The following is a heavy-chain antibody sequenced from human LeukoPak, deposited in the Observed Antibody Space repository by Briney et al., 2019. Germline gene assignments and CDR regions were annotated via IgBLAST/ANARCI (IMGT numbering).Heavy chain of an antibody. V-gene: IGHV5-51*01. CDR3: ARHQGGYYDSSGYYYLGAGPMDY. CDR2: IYPGDSDT. CDR1: GYSFTSYW. D-gene: IGHD3-22*01. J-gene: IGHJ4*02. Sequence: GESLKISCKGSGYSFTSYWIGWVRQMPGKGLEWMGIIYPGDSDTRYSPSFQGQVTISADKSISTAYLQWSSLKASDTAMYYCARHQGGYYDSSGYYYLGAGPMDYWGQGTLVTVPS.